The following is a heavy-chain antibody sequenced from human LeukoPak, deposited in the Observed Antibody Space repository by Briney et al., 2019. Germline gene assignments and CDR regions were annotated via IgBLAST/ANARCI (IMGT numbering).Heavy chain of an antibody. CDR2: ISSSGSTI. V-gene: IGHV3-11*01. CDR3: ARDPDGYSHFNHMDV. J-gene: IGHJ6*03. D-gene: IGHD6-13*01. Sequence: PGGSLRLSCAASGFTFSDYYMSWIRQAPGKGLEWVSYISSSGSTIYYADSVKGRFTISRDNAKNSLYLQMNSLRAEDTAVYYCARDPDGYSHFNHMDVWGKGTTVTISS. CDR1: GFTFSDYY.